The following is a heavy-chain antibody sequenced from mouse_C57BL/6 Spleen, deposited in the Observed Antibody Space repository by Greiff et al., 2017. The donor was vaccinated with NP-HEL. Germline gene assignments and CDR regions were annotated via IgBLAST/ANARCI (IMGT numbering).Heavy chain of an antibody. J-gene: IGHJ1*03. V-gene: IGHV1-18*01. CDR3: ARSDYYGSSWYFDV. CDR1: GYTFTDYN. Sequence: EVQLQQSGPELVKPGASVKIPCKASGYTFTDYNMDWVKQSHGKSLEWIGDINPNNGGTIYNQKFKGKATLTIDKSYSTAYMELSSLPLEDTAVYYWARSDYYGSSWYFDVWGTGTTVTVSS. CDR2: INPNNGGT. D-gene: IGHD1-1*01.